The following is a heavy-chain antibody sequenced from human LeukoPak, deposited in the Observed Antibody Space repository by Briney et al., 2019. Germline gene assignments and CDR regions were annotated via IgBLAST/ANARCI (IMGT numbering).Heavy chain of an antibody. V-gene: IGHV3-30*18. CDR2: ISYDGSNQ. J-gene: IGHJ4*02. Sequence: GGSLRLSCAASGFTFSSFGMHWVRQAPGKGLEWVAVISYDGSNQYYGDSVKGRFTISRDNSKNTLYLQMNSLRAEDSAVYYCAKESQQLALDYWGQGILVTVSS. CDR3: AKESQQLALDY. CDR1: GFTFSSFG. D-gene: IGHD6-13*01.